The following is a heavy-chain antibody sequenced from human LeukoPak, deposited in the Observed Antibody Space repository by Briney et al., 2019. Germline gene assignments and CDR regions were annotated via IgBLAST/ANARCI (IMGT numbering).Heavy chain of an antibody. CDR2: INHSGST. D-gene: IGHD3-3*01. V-gene: IGHV4-34*01. CDR1: GGSFSGYY. J-gene: IGHJ4*02. Sequence: SETLSLTCAVYGGSFSGYYWSWIRQPPGKGLEWIGEINHSGSTNYSPSLKSRVTISVDTSKNQFSLKLSSVTAADTAVYYCARGAEGPDDFWSGYSDYWGQGTLVTVPS. CDR3: ARGAEGPDDFWSGYSDY.